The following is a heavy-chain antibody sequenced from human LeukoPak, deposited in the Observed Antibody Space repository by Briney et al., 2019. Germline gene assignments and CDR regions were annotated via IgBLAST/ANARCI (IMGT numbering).Heavy chain of an antibody. D-gene: IGHD3-16*02. Sequence: ASVKVSCKASGYTFTSYGISWVRQAPGQGLEWMGWISAYNGNTNYAQKLQGRVTMTTDTSTSTAYMELRSLRSDDTAVYYCARGIMITFGGVIPRAFDIWGQGTMVTVSS. J-gene: IGHJ3*02. CDR3: ARGIMITFGGVIPRAFDI. CDR1: GYTFTSYG. V-gene: IGHV1-18*01. CDR2: ISAYNGNT.